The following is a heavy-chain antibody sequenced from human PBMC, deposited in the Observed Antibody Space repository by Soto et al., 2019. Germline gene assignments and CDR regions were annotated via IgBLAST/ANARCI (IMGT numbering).Heavy chain of an antibody. CDR3: AKDLYDILTGYYRDAFDI. Sequence: GGSLRLSCATSGFTFNNYAMSWVRQAPGKGLEWVSGISNSGGSTYYADSVKGRFTISRDNSKNTLYLQMNSLRAEDTAVYYCAKDLYDILTGYYRDAFDIWGQGTMVTVSS. J-gene: IGHJ3*02. CDR1: GFTFNNYA. V-gene: IGHV3-23*01. D-gene: IGHD3-9*01. CDR2: ISNSGGST.